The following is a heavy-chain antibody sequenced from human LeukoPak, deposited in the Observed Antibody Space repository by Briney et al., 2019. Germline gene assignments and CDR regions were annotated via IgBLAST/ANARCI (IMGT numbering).Heavy chain of an antibody. J-gene: IGHJ4*02. CDR1: GASISSNNW. Sequence: SGTLSLTCAVSGASISSNNWWNWVRQSPVKGLEWIGEMYHTGTTNYNASLRSRVTVSVDKSKDQFSLKLTSVTAADTALYYCARGGLMGGFDRWGQGTLVTVSS. V-gene: IGHV4-4*02. D-gene: IGHD2-8*01. CDR2: MYHTGTT. CDR3: ARGGLMGGFDR.